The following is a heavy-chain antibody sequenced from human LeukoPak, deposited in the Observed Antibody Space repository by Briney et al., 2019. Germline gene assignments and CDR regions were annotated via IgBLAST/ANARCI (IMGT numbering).Heavy chain of an antibody. Sequence: PGGSLRLSCAASGFTFNSYGMHWVRQAPGKGLEWVSYISSSGSTIYYADSVKGRFTISRDNAKNSLYLQMNSLRAEDTAVYYCARTPYDILTGYSWFDPWGQGTLVTVSS. CDR2: ISSSGSTI. CDR3: ARTPYDILTGYSWFDP. D-gene: IGHD3-9*01. CDR1: GFTFNSYG. V-gene: IGHV3-48*04. J-gene: IGHJ5*02.